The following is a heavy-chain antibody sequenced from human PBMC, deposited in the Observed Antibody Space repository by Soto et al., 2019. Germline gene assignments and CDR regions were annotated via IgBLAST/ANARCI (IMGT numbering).Heavy chain of an antibody. CDR1: GFTFDDYA. J-gene: IGHJ3*02. CDR2: ISWNSGSI. Sequence: ALRLSCAASGFTFDDYAMHSVRHAPGKGLEWVSGISWNSGSIGYADSVKGRFTISRDNAKKSLYLQMNSLRAEDTALYYCAKDFSGSSWYALYAFDIWGLGAMVTVSS. D-gene: IGHD6-13*01. CDR3: AKDFSGSSWYALYAFDI. V-gene: IGHV3-9*01.